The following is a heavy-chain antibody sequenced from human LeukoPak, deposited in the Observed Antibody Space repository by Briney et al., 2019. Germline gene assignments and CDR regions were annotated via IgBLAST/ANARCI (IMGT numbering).Heavy chain of an antibody. CDR2: INHSGST. CDR1: GFTFSSYG. J-gene: IGHJ6*03. D-gene: IGHD2-15*01. Sequence: GTLRLSCAASGFTFSSYGMSWVRQPPGKGLEWIGEINHSGSTNYNPSLKSRVTISVDTSKNQFSLKLSSVTAADTAVYYCARQLRGYCSGGSCYAYPYYYMDVWGKGTTVTISS. CDR3: ARQLRGYCSGGSCYAYPYYYMDV. V-gene: IGHV4-34*01.